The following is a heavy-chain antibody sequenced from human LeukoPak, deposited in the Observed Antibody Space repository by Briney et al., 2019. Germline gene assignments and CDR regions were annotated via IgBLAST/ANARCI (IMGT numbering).Heavy chain of an antibody. J-gene: IGHJ4*02. V-gene: IGHV3-23*01. CDR1: GFTFSSYA. CDR2: ISGSGGST. D-gene: IGHD2-8*01. Sequence: GGSLRLSCAASGFTFSSYAMSWVRQAPGKGLEWVSAISGSGGSTYYADSVKGRFTISRDNSKNTLYLQMNSLRAEDTAVYYCARGYCTNGVCSPHDYWGQGTLVTVSS. CDR3: ARGYCTNGVCSPHDY.